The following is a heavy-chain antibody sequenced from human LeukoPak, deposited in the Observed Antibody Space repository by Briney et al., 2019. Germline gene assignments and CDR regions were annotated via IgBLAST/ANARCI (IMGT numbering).Heavy chain of an antibody. CDR3: ARTQSQSGSYRYYFGY. CDR1: GASVGSAGYY. Sequence: SETLSLACTVSGASVGSAGYYWSWIRQPPGGGLEWIGYIYYISNTNYNPSLKSRVTMSVDPSKNQFSLKLNSVTAADTAVYYCARTQSQSGSYRYYFGYWGQGTLVTISS. CDR2: IYYISNT. D-gene: IGHD1-26*01. J-gene: IGHJ4*02. V-gene: IGHV4-61*08.